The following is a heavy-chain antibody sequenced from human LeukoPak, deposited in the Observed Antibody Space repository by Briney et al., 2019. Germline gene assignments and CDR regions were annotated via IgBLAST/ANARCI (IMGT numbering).Heavy chain of an antibody. D-gene: IGHD2-2*01. Sequence: GGSLRLSCAASGFTFSSYSINWVRQAPGKGLEWVSSISSSSSYIYYADSVKGRFTISRDNAKNSLYLQMNSLRAEDTAVYYCARDCSSTSCYGMVYYYGMDDWGQGTTVTVSS. CDR1: GFTFSSYS. CDR3: ARDCSSTSCYGMVYYYGMDD. J-gene: IGHJ6*02. CDR2: ISSSSSYI. V-gene: IGHV3-21*01.